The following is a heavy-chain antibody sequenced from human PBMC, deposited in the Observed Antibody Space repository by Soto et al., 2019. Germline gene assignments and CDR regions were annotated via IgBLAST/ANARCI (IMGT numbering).Heavy chain of an antibody. CDR3: AKVSSSSGYFQH. J-gene: IGHJ1*01. Sequence: EVELVESGGGLVQPGRSLRLSCAASGFIFNDYAMHWVRQAPGKGLEWVSGISWNSGYIGYADSVKGRFTISRDNPKNSLYLQMNSLRSEDTALYYCAKVSSSSGYFQHWGQGTLVTVSS. V-gene: IGHV3-9*01. CDR1: GFIFNDYA. D-gene: IGHD6-6*01. CDR2: ISWNSGYI.